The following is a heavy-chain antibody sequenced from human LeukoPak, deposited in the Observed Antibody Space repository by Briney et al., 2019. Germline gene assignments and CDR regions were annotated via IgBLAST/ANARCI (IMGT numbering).Heavy chain of an antibody. CDR1: GGTFSSYA. Sequence: SVKVSCKASGGTFSSYAISWVRQAPGRGLEWMGGIIPIFGTANYAQKFQGRVTITTDESTSTAYMELSRLTSDDTAVYYCATPLWFGKFIFHYWGQGSLVTVSS. J-gene: IGHJ4*02. V-gene: IGHV1-69*05. CDR2: IIPIFGTA. D-gene: IGHD3-10*01. CDR3: ATPLWFGKFIFHY.